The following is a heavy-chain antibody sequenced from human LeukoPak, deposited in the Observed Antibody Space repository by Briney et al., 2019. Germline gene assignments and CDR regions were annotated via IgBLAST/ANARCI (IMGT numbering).Heavy chain of an antibody. J-gene: IGHJ4*02. Sequence: PGGSLRLSCAASGFTFSSYAMSWVRQAPGKGLEWVSGISGSGDNTYYADSVKGRFTISRDNSKNTLYVQVNSLGTEDTAAYYCAKGPELLDYWGQGTLVTVSS. CDR1: GFTFSSYA. CDR2: ISGSGDNT. D-gene: IGHD1-7*01. CDR3: AKGPELLDY. V-gene: IGHV3-23*01.